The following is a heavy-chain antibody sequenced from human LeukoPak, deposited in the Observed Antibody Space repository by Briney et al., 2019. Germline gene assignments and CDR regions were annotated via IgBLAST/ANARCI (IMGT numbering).Heavy chain of an antibody. D-gene: IGHD2-15*01. CDR3: ARGSAQVWYYYYYYMDV. V-gene: IGHV1-8*03. CDR2: MNPNSGNT. Sequence: ASVKVSCKASGGTFSSYAISWVRQAPGQGLEWMGWMNPNSGNTGYAQKFQGRVTITRNTSISTAYMELSSLRSEDTAVYYCARGSAQVWYYYYYYMDVWGKGTTVTVSS. J-gene: IGHJ6*03. CDR1: GGTFSSYA.